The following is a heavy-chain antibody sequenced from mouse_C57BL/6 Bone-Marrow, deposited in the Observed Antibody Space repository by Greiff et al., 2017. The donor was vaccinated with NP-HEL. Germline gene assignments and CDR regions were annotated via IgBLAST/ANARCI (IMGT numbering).Heavy chain of an antibody. CDR3: ARWGYRKRFAY. CDR1: GYTFTSYW. CDR2: IHPNSGST. V-gene: IGHV1-64*01. D-gene: IGHD2-14*01. Sequence: QVQLQQPGAELVKPGASVKLSCKASGYTFTSYWMHWVKQRPGQGLEWIGMIHPNSGSTNYNEKFKSKATLTVDKSSSTAYMQLSSLTSEDSAVYDCARWGYRKRFAYWGQGTLVTVSA. J-gene: IGHJ3*01.